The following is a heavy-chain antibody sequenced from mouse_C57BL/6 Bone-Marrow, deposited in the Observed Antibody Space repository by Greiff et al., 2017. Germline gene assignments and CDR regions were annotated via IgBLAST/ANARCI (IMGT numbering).Heavy chain of an antibody. Sequence: VQLQQPGAELVKPGASVKVSCKASGYTFTSYWMHWVKQRPGQGLEWIGRIHPSDSDTNYNQKFKGKATLTVDKSSIKAYMQLNILTSEDSAVYYCAISGYDYWGQGTTLTVSS. CDR1: GYTFTSYW. CDR3: AISGYDY. CDR2: IHPSDSDT. D-gene: IGHD2-2*01. V-gene: IGHV1-74*01. J-gene: IGHJ2*01.